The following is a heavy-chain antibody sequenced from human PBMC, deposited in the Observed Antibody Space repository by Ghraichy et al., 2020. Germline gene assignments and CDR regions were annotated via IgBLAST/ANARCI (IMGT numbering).Heavy chain of an antibody. Sequence: SETLSLTCDVHLGFLSTYPWTWIRQAPGKGLEWIGETAPGEVSRYNPSLKSRVTISRDTSANQFSLSLTSVTAADTAVYYCARGSDLDVWGLGTTITVSS. CDR3: ARGSDLDV. J-gene: IGHJ6*02. V-gene: IGHV4-34*01. CDR2: TAPGEVS. CDR1: LGFLSTYP.